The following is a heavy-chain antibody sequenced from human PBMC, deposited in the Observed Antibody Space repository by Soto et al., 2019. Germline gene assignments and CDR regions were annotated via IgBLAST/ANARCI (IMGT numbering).Heavy chain of an antibody. Sequence: QVQLVQSGAEVKKPGSSVKVSCNDSGGTFSTYSMFWVRQAPGQGLEWMGRIIPMLGVRNYAQWFQDRVTITADNSTATVHMELSSLRSEDTALYYCTIGSWSGEVFNIWGQGTMVTVSS. CDR3: TIGSWSGEVFNI. D-gene: IGHD2-21*01. CDR2: IIPMLGVR. CDR1: GGTFSTYS. V-gene: IGHV1-69*02. J-gene: IGHJ3*02.